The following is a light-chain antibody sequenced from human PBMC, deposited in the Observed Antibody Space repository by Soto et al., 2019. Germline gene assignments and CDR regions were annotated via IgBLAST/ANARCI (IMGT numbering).Light chain of an antibody. V-gene: IGKV3-20*01. CDR1: QSVISNY. Sequence: SPGALSLSPGQIATLSCSASQSVISNYLAWYQQKPGQAPRLLIYGASTRATGIPDRFSGSGSGTEFTLTISDVQPEDFALYYCHQRQSWPRTFGQGTKVDIK. CDR3: HQRQSWPRT. J-gene: IGKJ1*01. CDR2: GAS.